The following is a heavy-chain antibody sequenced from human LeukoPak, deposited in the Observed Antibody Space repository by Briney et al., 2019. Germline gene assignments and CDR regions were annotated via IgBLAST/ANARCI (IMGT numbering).Heavy chain of an antibody. V-gene: IGHV1-2*02. Sequence: GASVKVSCSASGYTFTDYYIHWVRRAPGQGLEWMGWVDPRTGVTRCTQKFQGRVTMTRDTSISTVYLDLNGLTFDDTAVYYCATDNYGMLDYWGQGTLVTVSS. CDR2: VDPRTGVT. D-gene: IGHD3-9*01. CDR3: ATDNYGMLDY. CDR1: GYTFTDYY. J-gene: IGHJ4*02.